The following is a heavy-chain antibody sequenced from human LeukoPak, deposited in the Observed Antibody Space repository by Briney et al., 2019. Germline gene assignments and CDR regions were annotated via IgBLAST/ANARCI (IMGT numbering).Heavy chain of an antibody. CDR2: FSGSGGNT. CDR1: GFAFSNYN. D-gene: IGHD2-15*01. Sequence: GGSLRLSCAASGFAFSNYNMNWVRQAPGKGLEWVSTFSGSGGNTYYADSVKGRFTISRDNSKNTLYLQMNSLRAEDTAVYYCAKSGLNRFDYWGQGTLVTVSS. V-gene: IGHV3-23*01. CDR3: AKSGLNRFDY. J-gene: IGHJ4*02.